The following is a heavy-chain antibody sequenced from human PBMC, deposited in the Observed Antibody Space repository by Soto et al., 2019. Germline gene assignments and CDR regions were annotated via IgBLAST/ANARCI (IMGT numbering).Heavy chain of an antibody. Sequence: GGSLRLSCAGSGFTFSTYWMSWVRQTPGKGLEWVANIKQDESEKYYVGSVKGRFTVSRDNAKNSLYLQMNSLRVEDTAVYYCARGPPDNYCSAPSCYFGYWGQGVLVTVSS. V-gene: IGHV3-7*04. CDR3: ARGPPDNYCSAPSCYFGY. D-gene: IGHD2-2*01. CDR1: GFTFSTYW. CDR2: IKQDESEK. J-gene: IGHJ4*02.